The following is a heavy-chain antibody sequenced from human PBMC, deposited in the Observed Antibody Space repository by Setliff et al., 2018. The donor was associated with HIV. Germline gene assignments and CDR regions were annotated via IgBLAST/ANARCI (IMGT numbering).Heavy chain of an antibody. V-gene: IGHV4-39*01. D-gene: IGHD2-2*01. CDR2: VYHRGTT. CDR1: GDSISNNGYY. J-gene: IGHJ5*02. CDR3: SLQHGRPMRWFDP. Sequence: SETLSLTCTVSGDSISNNGYYWAWIRQPPGKGLEWIGYVYHRGTTYYNPSLKSRLAMSVDTSKNKFFLKLNSLTAADTAVYYCSLQHGRPMRWFDPWGPGTLVTVSS.